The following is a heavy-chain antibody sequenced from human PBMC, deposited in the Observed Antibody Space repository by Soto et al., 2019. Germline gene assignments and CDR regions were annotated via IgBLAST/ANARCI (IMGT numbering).Heavy chain of an antibody. J-gene: IGHJ6*02. CDR2: IYHSGST. CDR1: SGSISSSNW. D-gene: IGHD1-7*01. V-gene: IGHV4-4*02. CDR3: TRTNYTLYYCYGMDV. Sequence: SETLSLTCAVSSGSISSSNWWSWVRQPPGKGLEWIGEIYHSGSTNYNPSLKSRVTISVDKSKNQFSLKLSSVTAADTAVYYCTRTNYTLYYCYGMDVWGQGTTVTVSS.